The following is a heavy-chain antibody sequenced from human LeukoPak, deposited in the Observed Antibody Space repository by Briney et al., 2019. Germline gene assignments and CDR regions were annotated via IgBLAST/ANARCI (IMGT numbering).Heavy chain of an antibody. CDR1: GFTFSSYG. CDR3: AKVDGYSGYDWGSRDYFDY. Sequence: GGSLRLSCAASGFTFSSYGMHWVRQAPGKGLEWVAFIRYDGSTKYYADSVKGRFTISRDNSKNTLYLQMNSLRAEDTAVYYCAKVDGYSGYDWGSRDYFDYWGQGTLVTVSS. J-gene: IGHJ4*02. CDR2: IRYDGSTK. V-gene: IGHV3-30*02. D-gene: IGHD5-12*01.